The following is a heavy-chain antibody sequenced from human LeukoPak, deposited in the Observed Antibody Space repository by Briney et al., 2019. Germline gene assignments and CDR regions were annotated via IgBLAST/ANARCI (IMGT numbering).Heavy chain of an antibody. Sequence: SETPSLTCTVSGGSISNYYWGWIRQPPGKGLEWIAYIDYRGSTTYNPSLKSRVTISVDTSRNQFSLKLSSVTAADTAVYYCARSRSGYSYDHAAFDIWGQGTMVTVSS. V-gene: IGHV4-59*01. CDR1: GGSISNYY. CDR3: ARSRSGYSYDHAAFDI. D-gene: IGHD5-18*01. CDR2: IDYRGST. J-gene: IGHJ3*02.